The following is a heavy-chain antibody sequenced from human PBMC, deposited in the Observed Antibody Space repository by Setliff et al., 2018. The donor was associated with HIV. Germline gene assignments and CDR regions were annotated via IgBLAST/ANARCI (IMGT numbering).Heavy chain of an antibody. V-gene: IGHV4-59*08. Sequence: SETLSLTCTVSGGSLSRNFWSWIRQTPGKGLEWTGYIFYSGSTNYNPSLKSRVTISVDTSNNQFSLKLTSVTAADTAVYYCARHHPSVAVAGPFDRWGQGALVTVSS. CDR1: GGSLSRNF. CDR3: ARHHPSVAVAGPFDR. J-gene: IGHJ4*02. D-gene: IGHD6-19*01. CDR2: IFYSGST.